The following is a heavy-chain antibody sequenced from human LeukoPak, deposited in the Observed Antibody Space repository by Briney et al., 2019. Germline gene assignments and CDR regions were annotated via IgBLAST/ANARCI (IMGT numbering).Heavy chain of an antibody. CDR3: ARDQGYYYDSTGYVFDS. J-gene: IGHJ4*02. V-gene: IGHV1-18*01. CDR1: GYTFTNYG. CDR2: INVYNGET. D-gene: IGHD3-22*01. Sequence: ASVKVSCKASGYTFTNYGISWVRQAPGQGLEWMAWINVYNGETYYAQNFQGRLTMTTDTSTSTAYMELRNLRSDDSAVYYCARDQGYYYDSTGYVFDSWSQGTLVTVSS.